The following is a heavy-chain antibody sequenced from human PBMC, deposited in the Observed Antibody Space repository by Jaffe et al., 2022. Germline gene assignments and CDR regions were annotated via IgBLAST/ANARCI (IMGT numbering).Heavy chain of an antibody. Sequence: EVQLVESGGVVVQPGGSLRLSCAASGFTFDDYAMHWVRQAPGKGLEWVSLISWDGGSTYYADSVKGRFTISRDNSKNSLYLQMNSLRAEDTALYYCAKPLHSSGWYGGFDYWGQGTLVTVSS. V-gene: IGHV3-43D*04. CDR1: GFTFDDYA. CDR3: AKPLHSSGWYGGFDY. J-gene: IGHJ4*02. CDR2: ISWDGGST. D-gene: IGHD6-19*01.